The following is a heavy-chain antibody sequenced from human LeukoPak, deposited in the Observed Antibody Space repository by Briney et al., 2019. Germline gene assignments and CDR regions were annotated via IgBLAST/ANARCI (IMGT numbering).Heavy chain of an antibody. J-gene: IGHJ4*02. CDR3: ASRSSGYSYGIDY. D-gene: IGHD5-18*01. V-gene: IGHV4-59*01. Sequence: PSETLSLTCTVSGGSISSYYWSWIRQPPGKGLEWIGYIYYSGSTNYNPSLKSRVTISVDTSKNQSSLKLSSVTAADTAVYYCASRSSGYSYGIDYWGQGTLVTVSS. CDR1: GGSISSYY. CDR2: IYYSGST.